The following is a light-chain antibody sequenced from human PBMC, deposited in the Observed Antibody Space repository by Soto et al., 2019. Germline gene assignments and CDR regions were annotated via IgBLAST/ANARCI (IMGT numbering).Light chain of an antibody. Sequence: AIQMTQSPSSLSSSLGDRVTISCRASQGIGNALGWYQQKPGKPPKVLIYGASNLQSGVPPRFSGSGSGTDGTLAISSLKNEDSATYYCLQDINYTWTFGQGTKVDIK. CDR1: QGIGNA. CDR2: GAS. J-gene: IGKJ1*01. CDR3: LQDINYTWT. V-gene: IGKV1-6*01.